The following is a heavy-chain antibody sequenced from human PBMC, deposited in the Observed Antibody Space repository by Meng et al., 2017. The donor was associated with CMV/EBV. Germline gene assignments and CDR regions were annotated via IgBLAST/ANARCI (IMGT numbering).Heavy chain of an antibody. CDR3: ARFDGGYIGYHYYYYGMDV. CDR2: ISYDGSNK. Sequence: GGSLRLSCAASGFTFSSYAMHWVRQAPGKGLEWVAVISYDGSNKYYADSVKGRFTISRDNSKNTLCLQMNSLRAEDTAVYYCARFDGGYIGYHYYYYGMDVWGQGTTVTVSS. J-gene: IGHJ6*02. CDR1: GFTFSSYA. D-gene: IGHD1-1*01. V-gene: IGHV3-30*04.